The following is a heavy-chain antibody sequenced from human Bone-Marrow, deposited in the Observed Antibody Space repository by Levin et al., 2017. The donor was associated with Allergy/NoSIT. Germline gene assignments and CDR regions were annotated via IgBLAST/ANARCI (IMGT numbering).Heavy chain of an antibody. D-gene: IGHD3-3*01. CDR1: GGSISSGGYS. CDR2: IYHSGST. Sequence: SETLSLTCAVSGGSISSGGYSWSWIRQPPGTGLEWIGYIYHSGSTYYNPSLKSRVTISVDRSKNQFSLKLSSVTAADTAVYYGARFNYDFGSGYLDYWGQGTLVTVSS. J-gene: IGHJ4*02. CDR3: ARFNYDFGSGYLDY. V-gene: IGHV4-30-2*01.